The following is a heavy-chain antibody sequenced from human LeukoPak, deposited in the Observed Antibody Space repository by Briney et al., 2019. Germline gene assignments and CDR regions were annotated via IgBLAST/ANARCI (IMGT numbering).Heavy chain of an antibody. Sequence: PGGSLRLSCAASGFTVSSNYMSWVRQAPGKGLEWVSVIYSGGSTYYADPVKGRFTISRDNAKNSVYLHMNSLRGEDTAVYYCARVVGSSSCPDYWGQGTLVAVSS. CDR3: ARVVGSSSCPDY. CDR2: IYSGGST. J-gene: IGHJ4*02. CDR1: GFTVSSNY. V-gene: IGHV3-53*01. D-gene: IGHD6-13*01.